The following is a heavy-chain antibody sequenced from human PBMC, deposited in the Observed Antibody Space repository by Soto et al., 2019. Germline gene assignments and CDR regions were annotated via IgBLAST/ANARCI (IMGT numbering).Heavy chain of an antibody. CDR3: ARALNHQYYFDY. D-gene: IGHD2-2*01. V-gene: IGHV4-31*03. CDR2: IYYSGST. J-gene: IGHJ4*02. Sequence: TLSLTCTVSGGSISSGGYYWSWIRQHPGKGLEWIGYIYYSGSTYYNPSLKSRVTISVDTSKNQFSLKLSSVTAADTAVYYCARALNHQYYFDYWGQGTLVTVSS. CDR1: GGSISSGGYY.